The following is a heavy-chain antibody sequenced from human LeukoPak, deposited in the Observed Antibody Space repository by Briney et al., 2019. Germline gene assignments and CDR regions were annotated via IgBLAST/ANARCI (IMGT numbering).Heavy chain of an antibody. CDR1: GFSFSTYS. Sequence: PSGGSLRLSCAASGFSFSTYSMNWVRQAPGKGLEWISYITETSRTIYYADSVKGRFTISRDNANNSLYLQMNSLRAEDTAVYYCARGSRGDWFDPWGQGTLVTVSS. CDR2: ITETSRTI. V-gene: IGHV3-48*01. D-gene: IGHD3-10*01. CDR3: ARGSRGDWFDP. J-gene: IGHJ5*02.